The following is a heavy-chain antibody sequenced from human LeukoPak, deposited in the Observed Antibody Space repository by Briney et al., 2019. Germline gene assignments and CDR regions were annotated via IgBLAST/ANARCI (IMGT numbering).Heavy chain of an antibody. CDR3: AREPGAAVAGTHYGMDV. D-gene: IGHD6-19*01. CDR2: IYSGGST. V-gene: IGHV3-66*01. Sequence: PGGSLRLSCAASGFTFSSYSMNWVRQAPGKGLEWVSVIYSGGSTYYADSVKGRFTISRDNSKNTLYLQMNSLRAEDTAVYYCAREPGAAVAGTHYGMDVWGQGTTVAVSS. CDR1: GFTFSSYS. J-gene: IGHJ6*02.